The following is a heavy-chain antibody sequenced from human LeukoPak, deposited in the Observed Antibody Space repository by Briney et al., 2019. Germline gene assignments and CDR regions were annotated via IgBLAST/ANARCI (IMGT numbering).Heavy chain of an antibody. J-gene: IGHJ6*02. CDR1: GFTFRNYV. Sequence: GGSLRLSCAASGFTFRNYVIHWVRQAPGKGLEWVAVTSCDLNVKLYADSVKGRFTISRDNAKNSLYLQMSNLRAEDTAVYFCARGGGLDVWGQGATVTVSS. CDR2: TSCDLNVK. CDR3: ARGGGLDV. V-gene: IGHV3-30-3*01. D-gene: IGHD3-16*01.